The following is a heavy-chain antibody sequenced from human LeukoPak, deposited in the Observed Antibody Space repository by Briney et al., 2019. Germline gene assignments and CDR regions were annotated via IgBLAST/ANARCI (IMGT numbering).Heavy chain of an antibody. J-gene: IGHJ4*02. CDR2: ISASAAMT. D-gene: IGHD6-19*01. V-gene: IGHV3-23*01. Sequence: PGGSLRLSCEASGFTFNNYVMTWVRQAPGKGLEWVSSISASAAMTYYADSVKGRFTVSRDNSKNTLYLQMNSLRAEDTAVYYCAKDGVAGKIMYYFDYWGQGTLVTVSS. CDR3: AKDGVAGKIMYYFDY. CDR1: GFTFNNYV.